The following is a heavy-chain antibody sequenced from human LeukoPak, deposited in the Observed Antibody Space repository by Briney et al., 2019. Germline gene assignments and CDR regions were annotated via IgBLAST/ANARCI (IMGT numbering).Heavy chain of an antibody. J-gene: IGHJ5*02. Sequence: GGSLRLSCAASGFTFSNYGMTWVRQAPGKGLEWVSAISGSGGSTYYANSLRGRFTISRDNSKNTLYLEINNLRAEDTAIYYCAKVRDSSGYYSWFDPWGQGTLVTVSS. D-gene: IGHD3-22*01. CDR3: AKVRDSSGYYSWFDP. CDR1: GFTFSNYG. V-gene: IGHV3-23*01. CDR2: ISGSGGST.